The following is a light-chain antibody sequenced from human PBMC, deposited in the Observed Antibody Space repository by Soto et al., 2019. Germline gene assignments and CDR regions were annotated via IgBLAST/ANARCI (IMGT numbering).Light chain of an antibody. CDR1: QTVSSRY. CDR3: QQYINWPSWT. Sequence: EIVLTQSPGTLSLSPGERATLSCRASQTVSSRYLAWYQQKPGQAPRLLMYGASTRATGIPARFSGSGSGTEFTLTISSLQSEDFAVYYCQQYINWPSWTFGQGTKVEVK. V-gene: IGKV3-15*01. CDR2: GAS. J-gene: IGKJ1*01.